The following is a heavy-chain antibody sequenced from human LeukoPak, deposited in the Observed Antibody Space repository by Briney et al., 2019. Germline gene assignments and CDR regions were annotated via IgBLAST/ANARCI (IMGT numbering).Heavy chain of an antibody. CDR1: GYTFTSQG. Sequence: ASVNVSCKASGYTFTSQGISWVRQAPGQGLEWMGWINPNSGGTNYAQKFQGWVTMTRDTSISTAYMELSRLRSDDTAVYYCARDTSGGTHNWFDPWGQGTLVTVSS. D-gene: IGHD2-15*01. V-gene: IGHV1-2*04. CDR3: ARDTSGGTHNWFDP. CDR2: INPNSGGT. J-gene: IGHJ5*02.